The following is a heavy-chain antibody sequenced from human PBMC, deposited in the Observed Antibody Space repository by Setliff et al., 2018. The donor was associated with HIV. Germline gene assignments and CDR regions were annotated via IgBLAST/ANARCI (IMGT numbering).Heavy chain of an antibody. CDR3: ARGAGLYGDYHVY. J-gene: IGHJ4*02. Sequence: SETLSLTCSVSNCSINGYYWTWIRQHPGKGLEWIGYFYSTGSDYYNPSLKSRVTISVDTSKNQFSLKLRSVTAADTAVYYCARGAGLYGDYHVYWGQGTLVTVSS. D-gene: IGHD4-17*01. CDR1: NCSINGYY. CDR2: FYSTGSD. V-gene: IGHV4-31*03.